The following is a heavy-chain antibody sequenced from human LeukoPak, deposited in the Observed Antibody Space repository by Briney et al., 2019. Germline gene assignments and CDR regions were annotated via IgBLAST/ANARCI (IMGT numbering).Heavy chain of an antibody. Sequence: GGSLRLSRAASGFTFSSYAMSWVRQAPGKGLEWVAVISYDGSNKYYADSVKGRFTISRDNSENTLYLQTNSLRAEDTAVYYCVLTVVNAFDIWGQGTLVTVSS. CDR1: GFTFSSYA. V-gene: IGHV3-30-3*01. J-gene: IGHJ3*02. CDR3: VLTVVNAFDI. D-gene: IGHD2-21*02. CDR2: ISYDGSNK.